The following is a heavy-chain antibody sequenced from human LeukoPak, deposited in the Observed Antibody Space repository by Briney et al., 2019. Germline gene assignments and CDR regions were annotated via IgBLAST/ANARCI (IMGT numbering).Heavy chain of an antibody. Sequence: GGSLRLSCAASGFTFSSYAMSWVRQAPGKGLEWVPAISGSGGSTYYADSVKGRFTISRDNSKNTLYLQMNSLRAEDTAVYYCAKLQYYGSGSYYWGSFDYWGQGTLVTVSS. CDR1: GFTFSSYA. D-gene: IGHD3-10*01. CDR3: AKLQYYGSGSYYWGSFDY. V-gene: IGHV3-23*01. CDR2: ISGSGGST. J-gene: IGHJ4*02.